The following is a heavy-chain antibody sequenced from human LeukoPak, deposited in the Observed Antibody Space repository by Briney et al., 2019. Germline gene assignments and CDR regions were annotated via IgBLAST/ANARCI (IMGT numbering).Heavy chain of an antibody. Sequence: PSETLSLTCTVSGGSISSYYWSWIRQPPGKGLEWIGYIYTSGSTTYNPSLKSRVTISVDTSKNQFSLKLSSVTAADTAAYYCARVPRLGGYYFDYWGQGTLVTVSS. V-gene: IGHV4-4*08. J-gene: IGHJ4*02. D-gene: IGHD3-16*01. CDR1: GGSISSYY. CDR2: IYTSGST. CDR3: ARVPRLGGYYFDY.